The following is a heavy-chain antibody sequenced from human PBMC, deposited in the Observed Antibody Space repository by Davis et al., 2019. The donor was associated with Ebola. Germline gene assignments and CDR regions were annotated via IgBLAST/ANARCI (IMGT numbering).Heavy chain of an antibody. CDR3: AREMTHCGGDCHDY. V-gene: IGHV3-23*01. CDR1: GFTFSSYA. Sequence: GESLKISCAASGFTFSSYAMSWVRQAPGKGLEWVSTISGSGGSAYYADSVKGRFTISRDNSKNTLYLQMNSLRAEDTAVYYCAREMTHCGGDCHDYWGQGTLVTVSS. CDR2: ISGSGGSA. J-gene: IGHJ4*02. D-gene: IGHD2-21*01.